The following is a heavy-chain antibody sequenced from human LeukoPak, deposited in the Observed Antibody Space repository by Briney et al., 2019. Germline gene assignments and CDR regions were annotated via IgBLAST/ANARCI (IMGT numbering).Heavy chain of an antibody. J-gene: IGHJ4*02. CDR3: ARIEGDHGVSVY. CDR2: IIPVFGTP. V-gene: IGHV1-69*06. CDR1: GRTFNTYA. D-gene: IGHD2-21*02. Sequence: SSGKVSCKASGRTFNTYAINWVRQAPEQGLEWMGRIIPVFGTPKYAQKFQGRVTITADRSTSTAYMELSSPKPDDTAIYYCARIEGDHGVSVYCGQGTLVTVS.